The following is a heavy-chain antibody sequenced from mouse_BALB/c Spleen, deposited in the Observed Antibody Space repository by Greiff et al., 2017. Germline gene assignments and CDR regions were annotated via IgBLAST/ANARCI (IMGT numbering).Heavy chain of an antibody. Sequence: EVQLQQSGPELVKPGASVKISCKASGYTFTDYNMHWVKQSHGKSLEWIGYIYPYNGGTGYNQKFKSKATLTVDNSSSTAYMELRSLTSEDSAVYYCARGMITWYWYFDVWGAGTTVTVSS. V-gene: IGHV1S29*02. CDR1: GYTFTDYN. CDR3: ARGMITWYWYFDV. J-gene: IGHJ1*01. CDR2: IYPYNGGT. D-gene: IGHD2-4*01.